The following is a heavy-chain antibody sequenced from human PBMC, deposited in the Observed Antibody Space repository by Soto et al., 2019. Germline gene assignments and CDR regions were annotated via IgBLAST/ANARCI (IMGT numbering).Heavy chain of an antibody. D-gene: IGHD3-16*01. CDR1: GGTFSSYA. CDR3: ARAARRWGMATISGFDY. J-gene: IGHJ4*02. Sequence: GASVKVSCKASGGTFSSYAISWVRQAPGQGLEWMGGIIPIFGTANYAQKFQGRVTITADESTSTAYMELSSLRSEDTAAYYCARAARRWGMATISGFDYWGQGTLVTVSS. V-gene: IGHV1-69*13. CDR2: IIPIFGTA.